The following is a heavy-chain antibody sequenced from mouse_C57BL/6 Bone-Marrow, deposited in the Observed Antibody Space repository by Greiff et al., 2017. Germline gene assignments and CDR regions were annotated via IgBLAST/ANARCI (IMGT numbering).Heavy chain of an antibody. V-gene: IGHV1-15*01. CDR2: IDPETGGT. D-gene: IGHD2-4*01. CDR3: TCDYDGAGAMDY. J-gene: IGHJ4*01. CDR1: GYTFTDYE. Sequence: VQLQQSGAELVRPGASVTLSCKASGYTFTDYEMHWVKQTPVHGLEWIGAIDPETGGTAYNQKFKGKAILTADKSSSTAYMELRSLTSEDSAVYYCTCDYDGAGAMDYWGQGTSVTVSS.